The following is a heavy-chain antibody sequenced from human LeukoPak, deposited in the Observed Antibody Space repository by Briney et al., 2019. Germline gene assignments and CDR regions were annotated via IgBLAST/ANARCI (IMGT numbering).Heavy chain of an antibody. CDR1: GFSLSTSGVG. D-gene: IGHD5-18*01. J-gene: IGHJ4*02. CDR3: AHSTGHVDTGYQWYFDY. V-gene: IGHV2-5*01. CDR2: IYWNDDK. Sequence: ESGPTLVNPTQTLTLTCTFSGFSLSTSGVGVGWIRQPPGKALEWLALIYWNDDKRYSPSLKSRLTITKDTSKNQVVLTMTNMDPVDTATYYCAHSTGHVDTGYQWYFDYWGQGTLVTVST.